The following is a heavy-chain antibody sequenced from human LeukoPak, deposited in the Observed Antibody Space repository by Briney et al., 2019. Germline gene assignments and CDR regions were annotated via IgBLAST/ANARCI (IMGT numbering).Heavy chain of an antibody. CDR3: ARDLRVERPLDAFDV. CDR1: GITVSTNY. CDR2: IYRPGNT. V-gene: IGHV3-66*01. D-gene: IGHD1-26*01. J-gene: IGHJ3*01. Sequence: GGSLRLSCAASGITVSTNYMAWVRQAPGKGLEWVLVIYRPGNTYYTDSVKGRFTISRDNSKNTIYLQMNSLRVEDTAVYYCARDLRVERPLDAFDVWGQGTMVTVSS.